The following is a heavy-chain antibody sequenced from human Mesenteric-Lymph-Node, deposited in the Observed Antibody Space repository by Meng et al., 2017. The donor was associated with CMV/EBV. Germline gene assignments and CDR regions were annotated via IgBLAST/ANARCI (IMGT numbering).Heavy chain of an antibody. CDR3: AREICSSTSCNYYYYYGMDV. D-gene: IGHD2-2*01. V-gene: IGHV1-18*01. CDR2: ISAFNGYT. CDR1: GYTFVTHG. J-gene: IGHJ6*02. Sequence: ASVKVSCKASGYTFVTHGISWVRQAPGQGLEWMGWISAFNGYTSSAQNFQGRVTMTTDTSTSTAYMELRSLRSEDTAVYYCAREICSSTSCNYYYYYGMDVWGQGTTVTVSS.